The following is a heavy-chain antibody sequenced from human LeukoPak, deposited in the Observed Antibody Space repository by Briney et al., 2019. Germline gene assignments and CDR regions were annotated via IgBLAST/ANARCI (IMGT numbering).Heavy chain of an antibody. CDR1: GYSISTSYY. D-gene: IGHD3-9*01. CDR2: IYHSGNT. V-gene: IGHV4-38-2*02. CDR3: ASTGYYYYYMDV. Sequence: SSETLSLTCTVSGYSISTSYYWGWIRQPPGKGLEWIGSIYHSGNTYYNPSLKSRVTISVDTSENQFSLKLSSVTAADTAIYYCASTGYYYYYMDVWGKGTTVTVSS. J-gene: IGHJ6*03.